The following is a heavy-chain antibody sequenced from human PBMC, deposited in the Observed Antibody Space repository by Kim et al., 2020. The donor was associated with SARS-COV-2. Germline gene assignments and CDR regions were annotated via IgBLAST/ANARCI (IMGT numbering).Heavy chain of an antibody. V-gene: IGHV4-59*01. D-gene: IGHD7-27*01. Sequence: TPSLKRRVTISVDTSKNQFSLKLSSVTAADTAVYYCARVGGTSLGIDYWGQGTLVTVSS. J-gene: IGHJ4*02. CDR3: ARVGGTSLGIDY.